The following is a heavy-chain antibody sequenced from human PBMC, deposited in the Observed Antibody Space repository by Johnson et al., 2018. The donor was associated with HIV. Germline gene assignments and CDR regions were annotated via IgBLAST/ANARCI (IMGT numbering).Heavy chain of an antibody. CDR3: SKNSRITYDARSAFDI. V-gene: IGHV3-30-3*02. J-gene: IGHJ3*02. CDR1: GFTFSSYA. CDR2: ISYDGSNK. Sequence: QEKLVESGGGVVQPGRSLRLSCAASGFTFSSYAMYWVRQAPGKGLEWVAVISYDGSNKYYADSVKGRFTISRDNSKNTLYLQMNSLRAEDTAVYYCSKNSRITYDARSAFDIWGQGTMVTVSS. D-gene: IGHD3-3*01.